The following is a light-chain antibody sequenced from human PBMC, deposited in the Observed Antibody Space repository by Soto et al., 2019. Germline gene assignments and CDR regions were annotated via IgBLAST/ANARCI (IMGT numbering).Light chain of an antibody. CDR2: DAS. CDR3: QQRVG. J-gene: IGKJ2*01. V-gene: IGKV3-11*01. Sequence: EIVLTQSPATLSLSPGERATLSCRASQSVSSYLAWYQQKPGQAPRLLIYDASNRATGIPARFSGSGSGTDFTLTISSLEPEDFAVYYCQQRVGFGQGTKLEIK. CDR1: QSVSSY.